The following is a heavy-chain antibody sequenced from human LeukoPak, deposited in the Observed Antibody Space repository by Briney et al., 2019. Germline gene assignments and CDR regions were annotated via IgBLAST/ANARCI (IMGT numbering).Heavy chain of an antibody. J-gene: IGHJ3*02. CDR1: GFTVSSNY. CDR3: ARHSSSWYFAFDI. D-gene: IGHD6-13*01. V-gene: IGHV3-66*04. CDR2: IYSGGST. Sequence: PGGSLRLSCAASGFTVSSNYMSWVRQAPGKGLEWVSIIYSGGSTYYADSVKGRVTTSRDNSKNTLYLQMNSLRAEDTAAYYCARHSSSWYFAFDIWGQGTMVTVSS.